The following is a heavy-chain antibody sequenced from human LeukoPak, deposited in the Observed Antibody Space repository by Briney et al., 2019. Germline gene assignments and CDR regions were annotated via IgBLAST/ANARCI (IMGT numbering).Heavy chain of an antibody. V-gene: IGHV4-39*07. CDR3: AVTTVPAANDDAFDI. D-gene: IGHD2-2*01. CDR1: GGSISSGSYY. Sequence: PSETLSLTCTVSGGSISSGSYYWNWIRRPAGKGLEWIGSIYYSGSTYYNPSLKSRVTISVDTSKNQFSLKLSSVTAADTAVYYCAVTTVPAANDDAFDIWGQGTMVTVSS. CDR2: IYYSGST. J-gene: IGHJ3*02.